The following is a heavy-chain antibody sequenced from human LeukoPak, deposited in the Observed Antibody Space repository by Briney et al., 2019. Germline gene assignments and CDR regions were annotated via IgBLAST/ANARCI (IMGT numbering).Heavy chain of an antibody. V-gene: IGHV1-69*04. J-gene: IGHJ5*02. Sequence: SVKVSCKASGYTFTGYYMHWVRQAPGQGLEWMGRIIPILGIANYAQKFQGRVTITADKSTSTAYMELSSLRSEDMAVYYCAREGYYDSRARADWFDPWGQGTLVTVSS. CDR1: GYTFTGYY. D-gene: IGHD3-22*01. CDR3: AREGYYDSRARADWFDP. CDR2: IIPILGIA.